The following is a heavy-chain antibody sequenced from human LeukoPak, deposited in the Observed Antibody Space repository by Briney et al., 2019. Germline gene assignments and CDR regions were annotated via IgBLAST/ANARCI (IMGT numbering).Heavy chain of an antibody. CDR2: VRQDGSET. CDR1: ASRSENVW. V-gene: IGHV3-7*01. J-gene: IGHJ4*02. D-gene: IGHD3-22*01. Sequence: RLSCGATASRSENVWMRLVREASRKRLEWLANVRQDGSETYYLDSVKGRFTISRDNAKNSLYLEMNSLRGEDTAVYYCTASDESSGTNWGQGTLVTVSS. CDR3: TASDESSGTN.